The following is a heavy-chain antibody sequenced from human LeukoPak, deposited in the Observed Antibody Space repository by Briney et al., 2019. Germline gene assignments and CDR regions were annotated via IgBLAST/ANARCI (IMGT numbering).Heavy chain of an antibody. V-gene: IGHV4-61*08. D-gene: IGHD2-15*01. CDR2: IYYSGST. Sequence: SETLSLTCTFSGGSISSSDYYWSWIRQPPGKGLEWIGYIYYSGSTNYNPSLKSRVTISVDTSKNQFSLKLSSVTAADTAVYYCARDISGYFDYWGQGTLVTVSS. J-gene: IGHJ4*02. CDR1: GGSISSSDYY. CDR3: ARDISGYFDY.